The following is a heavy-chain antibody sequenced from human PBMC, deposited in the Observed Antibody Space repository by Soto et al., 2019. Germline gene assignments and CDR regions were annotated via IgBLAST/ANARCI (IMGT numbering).Heavy chain of an antibody. CDR2: IYYSGST. CDR1: GGSISSSSYY. CDR3: ARHDYDFWSGYTAAFDY. Sequence: SETLSLTCTVSGGSISSSSYYWGWIRQPPGKGLEWIGSIYYSGSTYYNPSLKSRVTISVDTSKNQFSLKLSSVTAADTAVYCCARHDYDFWSGYTAAFDYWGQGTLVTVSS. D-gene: IGHD3-3*01. J-gene: IGHJ4*02. V-gene: IGHV4-39*01.